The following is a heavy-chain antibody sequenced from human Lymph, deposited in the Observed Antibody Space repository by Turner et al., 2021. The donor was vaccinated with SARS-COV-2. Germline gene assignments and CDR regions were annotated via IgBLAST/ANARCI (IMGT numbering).Heavy chain of an antibody. CDR1: GFPLSSYA. CDR2: ISYDGSNK. CDR3: ASNFWSAYRLDY. D-gene: IGHD3-3*01. J-gene: IGHJ4*02. Sequence: QVQLVESGGGVVQPGRSLRLSCAAPGFPLSSYAMHWVRQAPGKVLEWVAVISYDGSNKYYTDSVKGRFTISRYNSKNTLYLQMNSLRAEDTAVYYCASNFWSAYRLDYWGQGTLVTVSS. V-gene: IGHV3-30-3*01.